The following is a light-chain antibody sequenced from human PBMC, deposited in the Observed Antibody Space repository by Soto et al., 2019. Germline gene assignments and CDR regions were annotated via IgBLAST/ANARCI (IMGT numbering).Light chain of an antibody. CDR1: QDISSS. Sequence: AIQSTQSPSSLSASVGDRVTITCRASQDISSSLAWYQQKAGKAPKLLIYGASILQSGVPSGFSGSGFGTDFTLTISSLRAEDFAIYFCQQTKSYPSTFGGGTKVDIK. CDR2: GAS. V-gene: IGKV1-13*02. J-gene: IGKJ4*01. CDR3: QQTKSYPST.